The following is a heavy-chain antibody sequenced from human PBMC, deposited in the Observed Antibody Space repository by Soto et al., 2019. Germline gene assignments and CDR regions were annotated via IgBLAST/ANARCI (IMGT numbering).Heavy chain of an antibody. D-gene: IGHD5-12*01. CDR2: ISSSGSTI. V-gene: IGHV3-48*03. CDR1: GFTFSSYE. CDR3: ARDAIVATIRVDYFDY. Sequence: PGGSLRLSCAASGFTFSSYEMNWVRQAPGKGLEWVSYISSSGSTIYYADSVKGRFTISRDNAKNSLYLQMNSLRAEDTAVYYCARDAIVATIRVDYFDYWGQGTLVTVSS. J-gene: IGHJ4*02.